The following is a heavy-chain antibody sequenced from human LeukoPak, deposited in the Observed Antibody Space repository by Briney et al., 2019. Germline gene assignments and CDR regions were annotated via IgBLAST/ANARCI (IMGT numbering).Heavy chain of an antibody. CDR3: ARPPRYCSSTSCYDY. D-gene: IGHD2-2*01. Sequence: ASVKVSCKAYGYTFTGYYMHWVRQAPGQGLEWMGWINPNSGGTNYAQKFQGRVTMTRDTSISTAYMELSRLRSDDTAVYYCARPPRYCSSTSCYDYWGQGTLVTVSS. J-gene: IGHJ4*02. V-gene: IGHV1-2*02. CDR2: INPNSGGT. CDR1: GYTFTGYY.